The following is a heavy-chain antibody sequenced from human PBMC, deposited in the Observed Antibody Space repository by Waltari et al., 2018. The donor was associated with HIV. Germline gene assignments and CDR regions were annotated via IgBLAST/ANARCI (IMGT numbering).Heavy chain of an antibody. CDR2: ISGSGATT. V-gene: IGHV3-23*01. CDR3: AKRPSSSNLGWYFDY. J-gene: IGHJ4*02. D-gene: IGHD6-6*01. Sequence: EVQLLESGGGLVQLGGSLRLSCAASGFTFINYAMTWVRQAPGKGLEWVSVISGSGATTYYAASVKGRFTISRDNSKNTLYLQISSLRAEDTAVYYCAKRPSSSNLGWYFDYWGQGTLVTVSS. CDR1: GFTFINYA.